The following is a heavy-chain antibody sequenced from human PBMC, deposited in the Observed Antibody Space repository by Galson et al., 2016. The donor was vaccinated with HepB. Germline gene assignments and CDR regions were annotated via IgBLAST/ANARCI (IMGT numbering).Heavy chain of an antibody. CDR2: IRGSGTGT. CDR1: GFSISIYS. J-gene: IGHJ3*02. CDR3: AKINLVVYNSGWGGSFDI. D-gene: IGHD6-19*01. V-gene: IGHV3-23*01. Sequence: SLRLSCAASGFSISIYSMNWVRQAPGKGLEWVSAIRGSGTGTSYTDSVKGRFTISRDNSKNTLYLQMNSLRAEDAAVYYCAKINLVVYNSGWGGSFDIWGRGTMVTVSS.